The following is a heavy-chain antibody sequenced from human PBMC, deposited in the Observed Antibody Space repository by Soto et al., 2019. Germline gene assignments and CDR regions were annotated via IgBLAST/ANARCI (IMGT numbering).Heavy chain of an antibody. J-gene: IGHJ6*02. D-gene: IGHD5-12*01. V-gene: IGHV4-31*03. CDR3: ARERGYSGYDQPQGAQPPYYGMDV. CDR2: IYYSGST. Sequence: SETLSLTCTVSGGSISSGGYYWSWIRQHPGKGLEWIGYIYYSGSTYYNPSLKSRVTISVDTSKDQFSLKLSSVTAADTAVYYCARERGYSGYDQPQGAQPPYYGMDVWGQGTTVTVSS. CDR1: GGSISSGGYY.